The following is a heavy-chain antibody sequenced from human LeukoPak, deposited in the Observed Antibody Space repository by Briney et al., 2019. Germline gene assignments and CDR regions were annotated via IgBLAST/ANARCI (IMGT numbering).Heavy chain of an antibody. CDR2: ISYDGSNK. CDR1: GFTFSSCA. CDR3: ARDRKKTFGVVIISYYYYGMDV. Sequence: LAGGSPRLSCAASGFTFSSCAMHWVRQAPGKGLEWVAVISYDGSNKYYADSVKGRFTISRDNSKNTLYLQMNSLRAEDTAVYYCARDRKKTFGVVIISYYYYGMDVWGQGTTVTVSS. V-gene: IGHV3-30*04. D-gene: IGHD3-3*01. J-gene: IGHJ6*02.